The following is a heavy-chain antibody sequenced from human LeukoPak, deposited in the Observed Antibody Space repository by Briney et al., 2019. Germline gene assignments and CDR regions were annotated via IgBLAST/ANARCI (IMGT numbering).Heavy chain of an antibody. D-gene: IGHD2/OR15-2a*01. CDR3: ASASLNIYAFDI. Sequence: PSETLSLTCTVSLGSISDYYWSWIRQPPGKGLEWIGYIFYSGSTKYKPSLKSRATISLHTSKNHFSLKLSSVTSADTAVYYCASASLNIYAFDIWGQGTMVTVSS. CDR1: LGSISDYY. J-gene: IGHJ3*02. V-gene: IGHV4-59*01. CDR2: IFYSGST.